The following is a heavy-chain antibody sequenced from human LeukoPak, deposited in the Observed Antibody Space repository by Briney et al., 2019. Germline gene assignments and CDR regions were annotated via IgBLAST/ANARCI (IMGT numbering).Heavy chain of an antibody. Sequence: SVKVSCKASGNSIINYAVSWVRQAPGQGFEWMGGIIPIFGTADYAQKFQGRVTITADQSTSTTYMALSSLRSEDTATYYCTTRACHAGGCSSSFYYYYGLHFWGQGTTVSVSS. CDR1: GNSIINYA. J-gene: IGHJ6*02. D-gene: IGHD3-16*01. CDR2: IIPIFGTA. CDR3: TTRACHAGGCSSSFYYYYGLHF. V-gene: IGHV1-69*01.